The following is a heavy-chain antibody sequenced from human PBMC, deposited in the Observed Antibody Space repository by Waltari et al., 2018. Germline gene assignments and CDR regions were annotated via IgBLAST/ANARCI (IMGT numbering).Heavy chain of an antibody. D-gene: IGHD6-6*01. CDR3: AKDFTVAALTED. CDR2: ISGSGGST. J-gene: IGHJ4*02. V-gene: IGHV3-23*01. Sequence: EVQLLESGGGLVQPGGSLRLSCAAAGFTFSSYALRWVRQAPGKGLEWVSAISGSGGSTYYADSVKGRFTISRDNSKNTLYLQMNSLRAEDTAVYYCAKDFTVAALTEDWGQGTLVTVSS. CDR1: GFTFSSYA.